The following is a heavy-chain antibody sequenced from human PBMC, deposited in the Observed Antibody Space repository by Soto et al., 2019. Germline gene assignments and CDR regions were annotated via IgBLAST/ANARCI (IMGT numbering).Heavy chain of an antibody. CDR2: TSYTGNT. CDR1: GGTVVYHD. D-gene: IGHD2-15*01. J-gene: IGHJ5*02. V-gene: IGHV4-59*02. CDR3: ARDRQAGCTHFFDP. Sequence: EMMPVTRIVLGGTVVYHDWRRILQIPGQGLEWSAYTSYTGNTNYNPSLQSRVTISLDTSKNQLSLKLTSLTAADTAVYYCARDRQAGCTHFFDPWGQGTLVTGTS.